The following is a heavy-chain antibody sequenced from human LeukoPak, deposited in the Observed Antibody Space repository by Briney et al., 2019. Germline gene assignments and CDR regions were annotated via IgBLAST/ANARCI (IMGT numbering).Heavy chain of an antibody. D-gene: IGHD6-13*01. Sequence: ASVKVSCKASGYTFTGYYMHWVRQAPGQGLEWMGWINPSSGVTNYAQIFQGRVTMTRDTSISTAYMELSRLRSDDTAVYYCARVNGAAAGKALDYWGQGTLVTVSS. V-gene: IGHV1-2*02. CDR2: INPSSGVT. CDR3: ARVNGAAAGKALDY. J-gene: IGHJ4*02. CDR1: GYTFTGYY.